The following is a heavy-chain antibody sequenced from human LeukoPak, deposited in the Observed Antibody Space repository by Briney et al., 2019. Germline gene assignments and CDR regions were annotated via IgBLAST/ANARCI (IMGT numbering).Heavy chain of an antibody. D-gene: IGHD3-10*01. CDR2: IYHSGST. CDR3: ARDLRVYGSGSYYNGGDMYYYYGMDV. Sequence: SETLSLTCAVSGYSISSGYYWGWIRQPPGKGLEWIGSIYHSGSTYYNPSLKSRVTISVDTSKNQFSLKLSPVTAADTAVYYCARDLRVYGSGSYYNGGDMYYYYGMDVWGKGTTVTVSS. CDR1: GYSISSGYY. V-gene: IGHV4-38-2*02. J-gene: IGHJ6*04.